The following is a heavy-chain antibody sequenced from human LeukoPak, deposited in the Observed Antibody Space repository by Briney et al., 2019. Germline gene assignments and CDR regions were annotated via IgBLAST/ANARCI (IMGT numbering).Heavy chain of an antibody. CDR2: IYTSGST. D-gene: IGHD3-22*01. J-gene: IGHJ4*02. Sequence: SETLSLTCTVSGGSISSYYWSWIRQPPGKGLEWIGYIYTSGSTNYNPSLKSRVTISVDTSKNQFSLKLSSVTAADTAVYYCARQRATYYYDSSGYQTLYYFDYWGQGTLVTVSS. CDR3: ARQRATYYYDSSGYQTLYYFDY. CDR1: GGSISSYY. V-gene: IGHV4-4*09.